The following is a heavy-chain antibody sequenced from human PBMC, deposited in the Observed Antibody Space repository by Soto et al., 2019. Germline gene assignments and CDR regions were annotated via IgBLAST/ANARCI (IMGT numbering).Heavy chain of an antibody. CDR2: FDPEDGET. CDR3: ATVKGGNYYYDSSGLDVAFDI. Sequence: ASVKVSCKVSGYTLTELSVHWVRQAPGKGLEWMGGFDPEDGETIYAQKFQGRVTMTEDTSTDTAYMELSSLRSEDTAVYYCATVKGGNYYYDSSGLDVAFDIWGQGTMVTVSS. J-gene: IGHJ3*02. V-gene: IGHV1-24*01. CDR1: GYTLTELS. D-gene: IGHD3-22*01.